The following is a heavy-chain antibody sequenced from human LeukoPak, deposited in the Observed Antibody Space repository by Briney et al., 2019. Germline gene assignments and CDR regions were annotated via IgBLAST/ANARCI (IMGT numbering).Heavy chain of an antibody. CDR3: ARAPRPAFWSGYCEY. J-gene: IGHJ4*02. Sequence: GGSLRLSCAAYGFSLSGYWMSWVRRAPGKGLEWVARLHADGNEKYFVHSVKGRFTVSRDNAKNSLYLQMNSLRGDDTAVYYCARAPRPAFWSGYCEYWGQGTLVTVSS. V-gene: IGHV3-7*01. CDR1: GFSLSGYW. D-gene: IGHD3-3*01. CDR2: LHADGNEK.